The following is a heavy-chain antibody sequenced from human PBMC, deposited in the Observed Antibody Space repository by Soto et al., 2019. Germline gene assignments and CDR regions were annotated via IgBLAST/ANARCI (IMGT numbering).Heavy chain of an antibody. Sequence: PGGSLRLSCAASGFTFSSYAMSWVRQAPGKGLEWVSAISGSGGSTYYADSVKGRFTISRDNSKNTLYLQMNSLRAEDTAVYYCAKDIVVVPAAMGKYYYYGMDVWGQGTTVTVSS. CDR1: GFTFSSYA. D-gene: IGHD2-2*01. J-gene: IGHJ6*02. CDR3: AKDIVVVPAAMGKYYYYGMDV. CDR2: ISGSGGST. V-gene: IGHV3-23*01.